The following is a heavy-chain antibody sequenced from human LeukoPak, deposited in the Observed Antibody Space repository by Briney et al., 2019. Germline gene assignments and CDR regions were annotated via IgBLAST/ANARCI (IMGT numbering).Heavy chain of an antibody. V-gene: IGHV1-18*01. D-gene: IGHD6-19*01. J-gene: IGHJ3*02. CDR3: ASRYSSGWLNAFDI. CDR1: GYTFTSHG. CDR2: ISTYNGNT. Sequence: ASVKVSCKASGYTFTSHGISWVRQAPGQGLEWMGWISTYNGNTNYAQKLQGRVSMTTDTSTSTAYMDLRSLRSDDTAVYYCASRYSSGWLNAFDIWGQGTMVTVSS.